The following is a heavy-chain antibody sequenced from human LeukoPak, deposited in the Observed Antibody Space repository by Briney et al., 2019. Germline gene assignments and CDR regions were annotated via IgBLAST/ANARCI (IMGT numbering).Heavy chain of an antibody. D-gene: IGHD6-13*01. CDR3: AKDKVAAAGSLDY. V-gene: IGHV3-23*01. CDR2: ISGSGGST. Sequence: PSETLSLTCAVYGGSFSGYYWSWVRQAPGKGLEWVSAISGSGGSTYYADSVKGRFTISRDNSKNTLYLQMNSLRAEDTAVYYCAKDKVAAAGSLDYWGQGTLVTVSS. J-gene: IGHJ4*02. CDR1: GGSFSGYY.